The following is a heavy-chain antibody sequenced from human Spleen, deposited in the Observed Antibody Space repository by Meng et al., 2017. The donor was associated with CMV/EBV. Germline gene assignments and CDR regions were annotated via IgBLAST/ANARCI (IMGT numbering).Heavy chain of an antibody. V-gene: IGHV3-23*01. D-gene: IGHD3-10*01. J-gene: IGHJ3*02. CDR3: AKEVFRGAFSAFDI. CDR2: ISGVGGGT. CDR1: GFAFSNYA. Sequence: GESLKISCAPSGFAFSNYAMSWVRQAPGKGLEWVSAISGVGGGTYYADSVKGRFTISRDNSEKMVHLQMNSLRIEDTAVYYCAKEVFRGAFSAFDIWGQGTTVTVSS.